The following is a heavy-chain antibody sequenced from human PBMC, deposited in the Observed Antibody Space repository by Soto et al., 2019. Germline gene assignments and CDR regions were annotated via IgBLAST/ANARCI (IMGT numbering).Heavy chain of an antibody. CDR2: IDWDDNT. Sequence: SGPTLVNPTQTLTLTCTFSGFSLTTNGMCLSWVRQPPGKALGWLALIDWDDNTYYSTSLNNRLTLSKDTSKNQVVLLVRHMGPVDTATYYCARIPCGNYYTENFFDPWGQGIPVTVSS. CDR1: GFSLTTNGMC. D-gene: IGHD3-22*01. J-gene: IGHJ5*02. V-gene: IGHV2-70*20. CDR3: ARIPCGNYYTENFFDP.